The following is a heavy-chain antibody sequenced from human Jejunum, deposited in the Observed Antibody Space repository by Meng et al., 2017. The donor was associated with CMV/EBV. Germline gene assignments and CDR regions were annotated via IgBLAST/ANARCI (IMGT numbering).Heavy chain of an antibody. CDR2: MRTYDRKT. V-gene: IGHV1-18*01. D-gene: IGHD1-26*01. Sequence: MQQETGQGHERRGGMRTYDRKTDDGKKEKGRVTMTIDTSMKKANMELESLTSDDTAVYFCARRIEEIGPLYYFDSWGQGTLVTVSS. CDR3: ARRIEEIGPLYYFDS. J-gene: IGHJ4*02.